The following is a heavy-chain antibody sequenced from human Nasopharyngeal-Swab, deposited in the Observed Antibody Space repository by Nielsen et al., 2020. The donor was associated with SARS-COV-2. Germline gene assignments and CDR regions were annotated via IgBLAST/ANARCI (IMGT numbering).Heavy chain of an antibody. D-gene: IGHD3-22*01. J-gene: IGHJ6*02. CDR1: GYTFTNYG. CDR2: ININTGNP. V-gene: IGHV7-4-1*02. CDR3: ARWFYGMDV. Sequence: ASVKVFCKASGYTFTNYGMNWVRQAPGQGLEWMGWININTGNPTYAQGLTGRFVFSFDTSVNTAYLQISGLRADDTAVYYCARWFYGMDVWGQGTTVTVSS.